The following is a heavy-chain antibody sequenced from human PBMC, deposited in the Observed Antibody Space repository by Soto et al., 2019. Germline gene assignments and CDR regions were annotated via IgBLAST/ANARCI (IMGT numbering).Heavy chain of an antibody. V-gene: IGHV3-74*01. D-gene: IGHD1-26*01. CDR1: GFSISSYW. CDR2: LNSDGSSS. Sequence: EVQLVESGGGLVQPGGSLRLSCAASGFSISSYWMHWVRQAPGKGLVWVSRLNSDGSSSSYADSVRGRFTISRDDAKNTLYLQMDSLRAEDTAVYYCGRGLFSGYVEYWGQGTLVIVSS. J-gene: IGHJ4*02. CDR3: GRGLFSGYVEY.